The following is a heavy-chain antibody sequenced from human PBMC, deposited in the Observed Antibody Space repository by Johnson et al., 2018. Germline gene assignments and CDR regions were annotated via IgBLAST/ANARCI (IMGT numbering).Heavy chain of an antibody. V-gene: IGHV1-58*01. D-gene: IGHD3-22*01. Sequence: QLVESGPEVRKPGTSVKVSCKTSGFTFTRSAVQWVRQARGQRLEWIGWIVAGTGNTNYAQKFQERVTSIRDVSTSTAYMELSSLRSEDTAVYYCAADPLFHYEFQHWGQGTLVTVSS. CDR1: GFTFTRSA. CDR2: IVAGTGNT. CDR3: AADPLFHYEFQH. J-gene: IGHJ1*01.